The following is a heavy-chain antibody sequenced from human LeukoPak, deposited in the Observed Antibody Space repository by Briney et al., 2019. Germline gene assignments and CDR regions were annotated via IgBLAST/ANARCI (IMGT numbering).Heavy chain of an antibody. D-gene: IGHD3-22*01. CDR2: IYSGGST. J-gene: IGHJ4*02. V-gene: IGHV3-53*01. Sequence: RGSLRLSCAASGFTFSSNYMSWVRQAPGKGLEWVSVIYSGGSTYYADSVKGRFTISRDNSKNTLCLQMNSLRAEDTAVYYCAREGYDSSGYFFDYWGQGTLVTVSS. CDR3: AREGYDSSGYFFDY. CDR1: GFTFSSNY.